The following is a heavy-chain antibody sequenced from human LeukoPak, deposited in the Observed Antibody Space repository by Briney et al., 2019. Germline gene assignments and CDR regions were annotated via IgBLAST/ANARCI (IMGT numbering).Heavy chain of an antibody. V-gene: IGHV3-30-3*01. CDR1: GFTFSSYA. CDR2: ISYDGSNK. CDR3: ARGGYYDSSGYLLDAFDI. Sequence: GRSLRLSCAASGFTFSSYAMHWVRQAPGKGLEWVAVISYDGSNKYYADSVKGRFTISRDNSKNTLYLQMNSLRAEDTAVYYCARGGYYDSSGYLLDAFDIWGQGTMVTVSS. D-gene: IGHD3-22*01. J-gene: IGHJ3*02.